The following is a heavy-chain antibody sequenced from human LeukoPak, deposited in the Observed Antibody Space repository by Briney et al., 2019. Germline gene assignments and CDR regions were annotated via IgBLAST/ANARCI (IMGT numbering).Heavy chain of an antibody. CDR3: ARASDPWLQLT. CDR2: ISSSSSTI. CDR1: GFTFSSYS. Sequence: GGSLRLSCAASGFTFSSYSMNWVRQAPGKGLEWVSYISSSSSTIYYADSVKGRFTISRDNAQTSLYLQMNSLRAEDTAVYYCARASDPWLQLTWGQGTLVTVSS. J-gene: IGHJ5*02. D-gene: IGHD5-24*01. V-gene: IGHV3-48*04.